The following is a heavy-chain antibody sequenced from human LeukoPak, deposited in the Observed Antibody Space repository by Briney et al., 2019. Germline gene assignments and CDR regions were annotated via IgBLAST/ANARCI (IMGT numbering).Heavy chain of an antibody. D-gene: IGHD2-2*01. CDR2: FDPEDGET. CDR1: GYTLTELS. J-gene: IGHJ3*02. V-gene: IGHV1-24*01. Sequence: GASVKVSCKVSGYTLTELSMHWVRQAPGKGLEWMGGFDPEDGETIYAQKFQGRVTMTEGTSTDTAYMELSSLRSEDTAVYYCATEDVVPAAMLAFDIWGQGTMVTVSS. CDR3: ATEDVVPAAMLAFDI.